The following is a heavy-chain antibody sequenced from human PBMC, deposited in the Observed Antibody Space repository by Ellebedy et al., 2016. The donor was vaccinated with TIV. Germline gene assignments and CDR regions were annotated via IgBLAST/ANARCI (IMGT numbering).Heavy chain of an antibody. V-gene: IGHV3-53*01. CDR1: GFTVSSYY. CDR3: ARAPWSGYDYYFDY. D-gene: IGHD5-12*01. J-gene: IGHJ4*02. Sequence: GESLKISCAASGFTVSSYYMSWVRQAPGKGLEWVSVIYSGGSTYYADSVKGRFTISRDNSKNTLYLQMNSLRAEDTAVYYCARAPWSGYDYYFDYWGQGTLVTVSS. CDR2: IYSGGST.